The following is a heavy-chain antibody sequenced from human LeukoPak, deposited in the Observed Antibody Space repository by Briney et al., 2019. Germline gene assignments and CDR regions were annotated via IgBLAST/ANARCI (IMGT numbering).Heavy chain of an antibody. D-gene: IGHD3-3*01. J-gene: IGHJ6*03. CDR2: INHSGST. CDR3: ARGGPLRFLEWFYYYMDV. V-gene: IGHV4-34*01. CDR1: GGSFSGYY. Sequence: SETLSLTCAVYGGSFSGYYWSWIRQPPGKGLEWIGEINHSGSTNYNPSLKSRVTISVDTSKNQFSLKLSSVTAADTAVYCCARGGPLRFLEWFYYYMDVWGKGTTVTVSS.